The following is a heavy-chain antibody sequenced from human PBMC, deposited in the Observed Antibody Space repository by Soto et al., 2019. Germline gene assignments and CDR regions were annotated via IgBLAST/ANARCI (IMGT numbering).Heavy chain of an antibody. V-gene: IGHV3-23*01. J-gene: IGHJ5*02. CDR3: ARSGGKYRCSSTSCYGNWFDP. D-gene: IGHD2-2*01. CDR2: ISGSGGST. Sequence: AISGSGGSTYYADSVKGRFTISRDNSKNTLYLQMNSLRSEDTAVYYCARSGGKYRCSSTSCYGNWFDPWGQGTLVTVSS.